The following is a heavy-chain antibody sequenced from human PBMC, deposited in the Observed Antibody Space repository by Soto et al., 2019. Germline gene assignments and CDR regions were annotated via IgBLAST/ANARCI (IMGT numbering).Heavy chain of an antibody. CDR1: GYTFTSYD. J-gene: IGHJ6*03. CDR2: MNPNSGNT. Sequence: ASVKVSCKASGYTFTSYDINWVRQATGQGLEWMGWMNPNSGNTGYAQKFQGRVTMTRNTSISTAYMELSSLRSEDTAVYYCARVGYDFWGGYPINYYYYYMDVWGKGTTVTVSS. V-gene: IGHV1-8*01. D-gene: IGHD3-3*01. CDR3: ARVGYDFWGGYPINYYYYYMDV.